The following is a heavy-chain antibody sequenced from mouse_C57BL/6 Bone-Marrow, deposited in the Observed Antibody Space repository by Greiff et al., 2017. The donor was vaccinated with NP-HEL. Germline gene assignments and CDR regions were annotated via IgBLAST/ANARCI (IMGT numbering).Heavy chain of an antibody. Sequence: VQLQQSGPELVKPGASVTISCKASGYAFSSSWMNWVKQRPGKGLEWIGRIYPGDGDTNYNGKFKGKATLTADKSSSTAYMQLSSLTSEDSAVYFCARRTGVTTDFDVWGTGTTVTVSS. J-gene: IGHJ1*03. CDR3: ARRTGVTTDFDV. CDR2: IYPGDGDT. CDR1: GYAFSSSW. D-gene: IGHD2-2*01. V-gene: IGHV1-82*01.